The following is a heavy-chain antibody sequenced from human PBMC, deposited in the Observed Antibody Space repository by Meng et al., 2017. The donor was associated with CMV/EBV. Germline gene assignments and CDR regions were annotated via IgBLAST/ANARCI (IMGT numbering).Heavy chain of an antibody. CDR2: IYYSGST. D-gene: IGHD6-13*01. CDR3: ARLPAAADLYFQH. CDR1: GGSISSSSYY. Sequence: SETLSLTCTVSGGSISSSSYYWGWIRQPPGKGLEWIGSIYYSGSTYYNPSLKSRVTISVDTSKNQFSLKLSSVTAADTAVYYCARLPAAADLYFQHWGQGTLVTVSS. J-gene: IGHJ1*01. V-gene: IGHV4-39*01.